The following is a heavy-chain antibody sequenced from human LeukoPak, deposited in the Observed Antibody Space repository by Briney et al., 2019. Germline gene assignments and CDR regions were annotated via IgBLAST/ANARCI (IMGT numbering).Heavy chain of an antibody. CDR2: ISSDGSST. V-gene: IGHV3-74*01. Sequence: SGGSLRLSCAACGFTFSNYRMHGVRQAPGKGLVWVSRISSDGSSTSYADSVKGRFTISRDNAKNTLYLQMNSLRAEDTAVYYCARTAYSDYSLGFWGQGTLVTVSS. D-gene: IGHD5-12*01. CDR3: ARTAYSDYSLGF. J-gene: IGHJ4*02. CDR1: GFTFSNYR.